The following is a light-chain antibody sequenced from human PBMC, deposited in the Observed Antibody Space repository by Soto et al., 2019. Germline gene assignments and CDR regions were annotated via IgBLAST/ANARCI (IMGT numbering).Light chain of an antibody. Sequence: QSALAQPASVSGSPGQSITISCTGSSSDIGRYDFVSWYQQLPGKAPKLLLFEVNHRPSGVPDRFSGSKSGNTASLTVSGLQAEDEGDYYCSSYGGSNNLVFGGGTKLTVL. CDR2: EVN. CDR1: SSDIGRYDF. J-gene: IGLJ2*01. CDR3: SSYGGSNNLV. V-gene: IGLV2-8*01.